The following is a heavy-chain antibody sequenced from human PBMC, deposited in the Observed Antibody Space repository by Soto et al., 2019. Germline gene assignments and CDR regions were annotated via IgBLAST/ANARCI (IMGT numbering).Heavy chain of an antibody. CDR3: ARGAQMATTNYYYHGMDV. V-gene: IGHV4-30-2*01. D-gene: IGHD5-12*01. J-gene: IGHJ6*02. Sequence: SLSLTCAVSGGSISSGGYSWSWIRQPPGKGLEWIGYIYHSGSTYYNPSLKSRVTISVDRSKNQFSLKLSSVTAADTAVYYCARGAQMATTNYYYHGMDVWGQGTTVTVS. CDR1: GGSISSGGYS. CDR2: IYHSGST.